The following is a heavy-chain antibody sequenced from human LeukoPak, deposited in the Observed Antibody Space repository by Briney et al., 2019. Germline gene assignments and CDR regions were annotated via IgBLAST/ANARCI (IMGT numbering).Heavy chain of an antibody. Sequence: PSETLSLTCTVSGGSINSYYWSWIRQPAGKGLEWIGRIYASGTTKYNPSLKSRVDMSVDTSKRQFSLKLNSVTAADTAVYYSARHSSMTTVVFDYWGQGTLVTVSS. CDR1: GGSINSYY. D-gene: IGHD4-23*01. V-gene: IGHV4-4*07. CDR2: IYASGTT. J-gene: IGHJ4*02. CDR3: ARHSSMTTVVFDY.